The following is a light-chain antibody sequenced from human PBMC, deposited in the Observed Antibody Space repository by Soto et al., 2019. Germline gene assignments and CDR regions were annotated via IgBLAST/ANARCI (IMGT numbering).Light chain of an antibody. CDR3: QQYGSSPWT. V-gene: IGKV3-20*01. CDR2: GAS. J-gene: IGKJ1*01. CDR1: QSVSSSY. Sequence: EIALTQSPGTLSLSPGERATLSCRASQSVSSSYLAWYKQKPGQAPRPLIYGASSRAIGIPDRFSGSGSGTDFTLTISRLEPKDFAVYYCQQYGSSPWTFGQGTKVEIK.